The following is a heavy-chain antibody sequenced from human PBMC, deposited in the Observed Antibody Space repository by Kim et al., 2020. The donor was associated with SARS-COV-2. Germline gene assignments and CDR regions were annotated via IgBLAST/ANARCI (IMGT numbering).Heavy chain of an antibody. D-gene: IGHD1-26*01. CDR3: TRTSTVGYCEDW. J-gene: IGHJ4*02. Sequence: NYAQKFQGRVTMTTDTSTSTAYMELRSLTSDDTAVYYCTRTSTVGYCEDWWGQGTQVTVSS. V-gene: IGHV1-18*01.